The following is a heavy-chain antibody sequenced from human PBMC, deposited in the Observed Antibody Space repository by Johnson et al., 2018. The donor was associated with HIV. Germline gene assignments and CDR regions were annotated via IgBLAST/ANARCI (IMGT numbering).Heavy chain of an antibody. CDR3: ARVSSGGAFDI. CDR2: LGTAGNT. V-gene: IGHV3-13*01. Sequence: VQLVESGGGLVQPGGSLRLSCAASGFTFSSYDMHWVRQATGKGLEWVSALGTAGNTHYPGSVKGRFTISRENAKNSLYLQMNSLRAGDTAVYYCARVSSGGAFDIWGQGTMVTVSS. J-gene: IGHJ3*02. CDR1: GFTFSSYD. D-gene: IGHD3-22*01.